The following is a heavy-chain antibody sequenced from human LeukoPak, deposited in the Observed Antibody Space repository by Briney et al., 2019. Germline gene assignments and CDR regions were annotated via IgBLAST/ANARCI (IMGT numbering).Heavy chain of an antibody. Sequence: GASVKVSCKASGGTFSSYAISWVRQAPGQGLEWMGWINPNSGGTNYAQKFQGRVTMTRDTSISTAYMELSRLRSDDTAVYYCAREIGDYYDSSGPWGQGTLVTVSS. D-gene: IGHD3-22*01. CDR1: GGTFSSYA. CDR3: AREIGDYYDSSGP. V-gene: IGHV1-2*02. CDR2: INPNSGGT. J-gene: IGHJ5*02.